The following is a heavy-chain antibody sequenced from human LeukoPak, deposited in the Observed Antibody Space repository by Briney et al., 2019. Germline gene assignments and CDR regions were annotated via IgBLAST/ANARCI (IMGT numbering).Heavy chain of an antibody. D-gene: IGHD2-2*01. J-gene: IGHJ5*02. CDR2: ISSSSSYI. CDR3: ARESVGDIVVVPAAQGWFDP. V-gene: IGHV3-21*01. Sequence: GGSLRLSCAASGFTFSSYSMNWVRQAPGRGLEWVSSISSSSSYIYYADSVKGRFTISRDNAKNSLYLQMNSLRAKDTAVYYCARESVGDIVVVPAAQGWFDPWGQGTLVTVSS. CDR1: GFTFSSYS.